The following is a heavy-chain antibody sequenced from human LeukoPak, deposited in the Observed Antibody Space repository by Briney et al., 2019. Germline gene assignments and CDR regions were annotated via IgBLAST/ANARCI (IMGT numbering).Heavy chain of an antibody. D-gene: IGHD6-13*01. CDR1: GFTFSSYG. CDR2: IWYDGSNK. CDR3: AKDAAAAGTYYMDV. Sequence: GRSLRLSCAASGFTFSSYGMHWVRQAPGKGLEWVAVIWYDGSNKYYADSVKGRFTISRDNSKNTLYLQMNSLRAEGTAVYYCAKDAAAAGTYYMDVWGKGTTVTVSS. V-gene: IGHV3-33*06. J-gene: IGHJ6*03.